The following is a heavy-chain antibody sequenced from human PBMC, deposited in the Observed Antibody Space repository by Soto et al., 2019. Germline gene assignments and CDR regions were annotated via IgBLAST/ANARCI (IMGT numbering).Heavy chain of an antibody. CDR3: TRDLFSYDYSGILWFDP. D-gene: IGHD3-16*01. V-gene: IGHV3-73*01. Sequence: PGGSLRLSCAASGFAFSGSAMCWVRQASGKGPEWVGRIRSKGHNYATEYAASVKGRFTISRDDSKYTAYLQMNSLQTEDTAVYYCTRDLFSYDYSGILWFDPWGQGTLVTVSS. J-gene: IGHJ5*02. CDR2: IRSKGHNYAT. CDR1: GFAFSGSA.